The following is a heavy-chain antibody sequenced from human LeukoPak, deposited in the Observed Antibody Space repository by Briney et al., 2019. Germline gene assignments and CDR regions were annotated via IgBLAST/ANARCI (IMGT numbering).Heavy chain of an antibody. J-gene: IGHJ4*02. CDR2: ISYDGSNK. CDR1: GFTFSSYG. Sequence: PGGSLRLSCAASGFTFSSYGMHWVRQAPGKGLEWVAVISYDGSNKYYADSVKGRFTISRDNSKNTLYLQMNSLRAEDTAVYYCAKAPVFMVRGVINYAFDIWGQGTLVTVSS. V-gene: IGHV3-30*18. D-gene: IGHD3-10*01. CDR3: AKAPVFMVRGVINYAFDI.